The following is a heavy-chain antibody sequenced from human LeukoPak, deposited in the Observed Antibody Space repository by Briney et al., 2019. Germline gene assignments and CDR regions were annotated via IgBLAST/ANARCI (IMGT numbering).Heavy chain of an antibody. J-gene: IGHJ4*02. V-gene: IGHV1-69*04. CDR1: GGTFSSYA. CDR2: IIPIFGIA. CDR3: ARSLTGERYYFGY. Sequence: PGSSVNVSCKASGGTFSSYAISWVRQAPGQGLEWMGRIIPIFGIANYAQKFQGRVTITADKSTSTDYMELSSLRSEDTAVYYCARSLTGERYYFGYWGQGTLVTVSS. D-gene: IGHD7-27*01.